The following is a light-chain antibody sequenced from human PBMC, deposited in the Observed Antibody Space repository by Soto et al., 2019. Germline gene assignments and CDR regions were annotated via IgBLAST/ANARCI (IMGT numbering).Light chain of an antibody. Sequence: EIFLTQSPATLSFSPGGRATLSCRASQSVSTFLAWYQLKPGQAPRLLIYGASSRATGIPDRFSGSGSGTDFTLTISRLEPEDFAVYYCQQYGSSPPITFGQGTRLEIK. V-gene: IGKV3-20*01. CDR2: GAS. CDR1: QSVSTF. CDR3: QQYGSSPPIT. J-gene: IGKJ5*01.